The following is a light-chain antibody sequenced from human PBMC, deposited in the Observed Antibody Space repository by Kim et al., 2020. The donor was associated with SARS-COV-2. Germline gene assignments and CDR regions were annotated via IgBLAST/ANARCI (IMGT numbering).Light chain of an antibody. CDR3: QHGSGWPRT. CDR2: DAS. V-gene: IGKV3-11*01. CDR1: QTGCRD. J-gene: IGKJ2*01. Sequence: SWFPEESATLSCSTSQTGCRDVDWYQQKPGQDPRLVFDDASNRATGLPARCSRSGSGKYFTITVNGPEAEDYASYYCQHGSGWPRTFGMGTKLEI.